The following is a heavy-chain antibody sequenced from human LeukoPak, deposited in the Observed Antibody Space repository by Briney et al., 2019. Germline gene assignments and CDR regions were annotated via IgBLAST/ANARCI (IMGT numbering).Heavy chain of an antibody. CDR1: GYSFTNYW. CDR3: ARKTTVTAADAFDI. V-gene: IGHV5-51*01. J-gene: IGHJ3*02. D-gene: IGHD4-11*01. Sequence: GESLQISCKGSGYSFTNYWIGWVRQMPGKGLEWMGNIYPGDSDTRYSPSFEGQVTISADKSISTAYLQWSSLKASDTAMYYCARKTTVTAADAFDIWGQGTMVTVSS. CDR2: IYPGDSDT.